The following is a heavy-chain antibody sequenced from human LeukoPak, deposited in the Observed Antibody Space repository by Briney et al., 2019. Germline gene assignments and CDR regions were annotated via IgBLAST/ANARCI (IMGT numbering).Heavy chain of an antibody. CDR2: ISDNGGGT. D-gene: IGHD4/OR15-4a*01. V-gene: IGHV3-23*01. CDR1: GFIFRNYA. CDR3: AKESGALGAPLYDY. J-gene: IGHJ4*02. Sequence: GGSLRLSCGASGFIFRNYAMSWVRQAPGEGLEWVSGISDNGGGTYYADSVKGRFTISRDNSKNMLYLQMNSLRAEDTAVYYCAKESGALGAPLYDYWGQGILVTGSP.